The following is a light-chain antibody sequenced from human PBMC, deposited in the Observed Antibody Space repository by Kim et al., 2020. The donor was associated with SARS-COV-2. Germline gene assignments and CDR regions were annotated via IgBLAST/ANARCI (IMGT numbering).Light chain of an antibody. Sequence: MSASVGDRVTITCRDSQTISNYLNWYQQKPWKAPKFLIALRLQRGVSPRFRAGGSGTEFTLTISSLQPEDFATYYCQQSSATPYTFGPGTKVDIK. CDR2: L. J-gene: IGKJ2*01. CDR3: QQSSATPYT. V-gene: IGKV1-39*01. CDR1: QTISNY.